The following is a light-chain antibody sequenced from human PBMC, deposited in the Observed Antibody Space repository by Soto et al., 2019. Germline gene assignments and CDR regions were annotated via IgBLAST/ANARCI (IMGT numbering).Light chain of an antibody. CDR1: QNVYNNL. Sequence: EIVLTQSPGTTSLSPGDRATLSCRASQNVYNNLLAWYKQRPGQAPRLLIYDAEERATGIPDRSSGSGSGTDFTLTISRLEPEDFAVYYCQQYGDSSLTFGGGTKVDIK. V-gene: IGKV3-20*01. CDR2: DAE. J-gene: IGKJ4*01. CDR3: QQYGDSSLT.